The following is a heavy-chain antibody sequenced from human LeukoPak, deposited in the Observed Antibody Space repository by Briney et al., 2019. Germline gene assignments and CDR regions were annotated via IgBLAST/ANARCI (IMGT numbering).Heavy chain of an antibody. CDR1: GGTFSSYA. Sequence: ASVKVSCKASGGTFSSYAISWVRQAPGQGLEWMGRIIPILGIANYAQKFQGRVTITADKSTSTAYMELSSLRSEDTAVYYCARGAGYSSSPVEDYWGQGTLVTVSS. D-gene: IGHD6-13*01. J-gene: IGHJ4*02. CDR3: ARGAGYSSSPVEDY. V-gene: IGHV1-69*04. CDR2: IIPILGIA.